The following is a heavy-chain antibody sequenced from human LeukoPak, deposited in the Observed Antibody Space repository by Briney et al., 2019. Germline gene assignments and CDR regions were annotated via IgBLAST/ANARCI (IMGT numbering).Heavy chain of an antibody. Sequence: GGSLRLSCAGSGFTHSSYSMNSARQPPGEGLEWISYITKNGGIIYYADSVKGRFTVSRDRASDSVYLQMNSPRVDDTAVYYCALGYCSGGRCYHDAFDLWGQGTAVAVS. J-gene: IGHJ3*01. D-gene: IGHD2-15*01. V-gene: IGHV3-48*01. CDR1: GFTHSSYS. CDR3: ALGYCSGGRCYHDAFDL. CDR2: ITKNGGII.